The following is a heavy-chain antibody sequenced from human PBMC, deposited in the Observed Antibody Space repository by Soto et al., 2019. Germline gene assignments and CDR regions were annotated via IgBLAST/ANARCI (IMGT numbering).Heavy chain of an antibody. CDR2: IYHSVST. CDR3: ARDNYSYGGRPNYLDY. Sequence: PWETLCRTCAVSGFSIISIDWCSGGRHPRGKGLECIGEIYHSVSTNYNPSVKGRVTISVDKSKNQLSLKLSSVTAADTAVYYCARDNYSYGGRPNYLDYCGQGTRVSV. CDR1: GFSIISIDW. J-gene: IGHJ4*02. D-gene: IGHD2-21*01. V-gene: IGHV4-4*02.